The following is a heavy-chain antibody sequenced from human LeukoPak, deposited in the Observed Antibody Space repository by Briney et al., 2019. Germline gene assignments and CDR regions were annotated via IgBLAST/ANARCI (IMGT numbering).Heavy chain of an antibody. CDR1: GGSFSGYY. Sequence: SETLSLTCAVYGGSFSGYYWSWIRQPPGKGLEWIGEINHSGSTNYNPSLKSRVTISVDTSKNQFSLKLSSVTAADTAVYYCARGTHPGAFDIWGQGTMVTVSS. CDR2: INHSGST. J-gene: IGHJ3*02. CDR3: ARGTHPGAFDI. V-gene: IGHV4-34*01.